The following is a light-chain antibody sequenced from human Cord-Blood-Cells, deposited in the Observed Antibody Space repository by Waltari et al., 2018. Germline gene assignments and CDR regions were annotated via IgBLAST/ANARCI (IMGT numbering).Light chain of an antibody. CDR1: SSDVGGYNY. CDR3: SSYTSSSTLV. Sequence: QSALTQPASVSGSPGQSINISCTGTSSDVGGYNYVFWYQQHPGKAPKLMIYDVSKRPSGVSNRFSGSKSGNTASLTISGLQAEDEADYYCSSYTSSSTLVFGGGTKLTVL. V-gene: IGLV2-14*01. CDR2: DVS. J-gene: IGLJ3*02.